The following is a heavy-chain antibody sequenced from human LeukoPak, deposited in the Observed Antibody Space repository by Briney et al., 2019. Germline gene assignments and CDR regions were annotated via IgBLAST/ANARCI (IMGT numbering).Heavy chain of an antibody. D-gene: IGHD6-13*01. J-gene: IGHJ1*01. CDR3: AKCIAAAGAYYFQH. CDR2: FRYDGSNK. Sequence: GGAPGLSRAASGFTLSSYGLHLVRQAPGKGAGGGAVFRYDGSNKYYADSVKGRFTISRDNSKNTLYLQMNSLRAEDTAVYYCAKCIAAAGAYYFQHWGQGTLVTVSS. CDR1: GFTLSSYG. V-gene: IGHV3-30*02.